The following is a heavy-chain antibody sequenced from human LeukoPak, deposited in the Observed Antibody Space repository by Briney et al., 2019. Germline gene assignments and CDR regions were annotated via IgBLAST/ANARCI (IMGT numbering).Heavy chain of an antibody. CDR2: TYYRSKWYN. Sequence: SQTLSPTCAISGDSVSSNSAAWNWIRQSPSRGLEWLGRTYYRSKWYNDYAVSVKSRISINPDTSKTQFSLQLDSVTPEDTAVYYCARGGGYCSGGDCNYFDYWGQGTLVTVSS. CDR3: ARGGGYCSGGDCNYFDY. J-gene: IGHJ4*02. CDR1: GDSVSSNSAA. D-gene: IGHD2-15*01. V-gene: IGHV6-1*01.